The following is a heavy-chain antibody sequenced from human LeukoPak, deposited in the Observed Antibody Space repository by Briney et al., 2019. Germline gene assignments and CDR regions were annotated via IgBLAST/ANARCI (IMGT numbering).Heavy chain of an antibody. CDR2: IYTSGST. CDR1: GGSLSSGSYY. CDR3: ARDLAYGETRGWFDP. J-gene: IGHJ5*02. Sequence: PSETLSLTCTVSGGSLSSGSYYWSWIRQPAGKGLEYIGRIYTSGSTNYNPSLKSRVTISVDTSKNQFSLKLSSVTAADTAVYYCARDLAYGETRGWFDPWGQGTLVTVSS. V-gene: IGHV4-61*02. D-gene: IGHD4-17*01.